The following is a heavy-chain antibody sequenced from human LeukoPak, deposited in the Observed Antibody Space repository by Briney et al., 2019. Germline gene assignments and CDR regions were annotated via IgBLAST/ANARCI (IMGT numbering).Heavy chain of an antibody. D-gene: IGHD3-22*01. V-gene: IGHV3-9*01. CDR2: ISWNSGSI. CDR3: AKGRYYYDSSGYSTSFDY. Sequence: GGSLRLSCAASGFTFDDYAMHWVRQAPGKGLEWVSGISWNSGSIGYADSVKGRFTISRDNAKNSLYLQMNSPRAEDTALYYCAKGRYYYDSSGYSTSFDYWGQGTLVTVSS. J-gene: IGHJ4*02. CDR1: GFTFDDYA.